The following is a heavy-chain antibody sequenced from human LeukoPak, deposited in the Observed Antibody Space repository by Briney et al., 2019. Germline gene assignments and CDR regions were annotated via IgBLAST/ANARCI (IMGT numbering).Heavy chain of an antibody. CDR2: IYRGDKT. CDR3: ARVPSIYYYYYMDV. CDR1: GFTVSSNY. D-gene: IGHD3-10*01. Sequence: AGRSLRLSCAASGFTVSSNYINWVRQAAGKGLEWVSIIYRGDKTNYADSVKGRFTISRDNSKNTLYLQMNSLRTEDTAVYYCARVPSIYYYYYMDVWGKGTTVTVSS. V-gene: IGHV3-66*02. J-gene: IGHJ6*03.